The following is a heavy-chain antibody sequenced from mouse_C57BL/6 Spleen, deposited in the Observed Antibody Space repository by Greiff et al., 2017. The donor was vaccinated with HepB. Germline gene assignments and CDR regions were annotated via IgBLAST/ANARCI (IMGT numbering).Heavy chain of an antibody. CDR1: GYTFTSYW. V-gene: IGHV1-50*01. J-gene: IGHJ2*01. CDR3: ARRRYFDY. CDR2: IDPSDSYT. Sequence: VQLQQPGAELVKPGASVKLSCTASGYTFTSYWMQWVKQRPGQGLEWIGEIDPSDSYTNYTQKFKGKATLTVDTSSSTAYMQRSSLTSEDSAVYYCARRRYFDYWGQGTTLTVSS.